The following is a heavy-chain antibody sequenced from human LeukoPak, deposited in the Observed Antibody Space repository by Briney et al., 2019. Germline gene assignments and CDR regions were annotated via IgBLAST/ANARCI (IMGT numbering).Heavy chain of an antibody. CDR2: ISSNGGST. Sequence: GSLRLSCSASGITFSSYAMHWVRQAPGKGLEYVSAISSNGGSTYYADSVKGRFTISRDNSKNTLYLQMSSLRAEDTAVYYCVQGDILTGYYGSTGSLVAAYYFDYWGQGTLVTVSS. V-gene: IGHV3-64D*09. J-gene: IGHJ4*02. CDR3: VQGDILTGYYGSTGSLVAAYYFDY. D-gene: IGHD3-9*01. CDR1: GITFSSYA.